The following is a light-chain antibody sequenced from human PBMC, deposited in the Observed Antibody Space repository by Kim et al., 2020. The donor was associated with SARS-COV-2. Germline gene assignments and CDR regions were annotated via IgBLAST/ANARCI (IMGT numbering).Light chain of an antibody. CDR3: MQALQTPRV. CDR1: QSLLHSNGNTY. Sequence: IVMTQSPLSLPVTPGEPVSISCRSSQSLLHSNGNTYLDWYLQKPGRSPQLLIYQSSNRASGVPDRFIGSGSGTDFTLKISRVEAEDVGIYYCMQALQTPRVFGQGTKLEI. CDR2: QSS. J-gene: IGKJ2*01. V-gene: IGKV2-28*01.